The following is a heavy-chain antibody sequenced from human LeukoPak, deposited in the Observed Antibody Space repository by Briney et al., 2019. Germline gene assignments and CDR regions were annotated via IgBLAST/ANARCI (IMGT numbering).Heavy chain of an antibody. Sequence: SETLSLTCTGTRWSISSYYWSWIRQPAGKGLEWIGRIYTSGSTNYNPSLKSRVTMSVDTSKNQFSLKLSSVTAADTAVYYCAKESGYSSGWYISQRGGYFDYWGQGTLVTVSS. J-gene: IGHJ4*02. CDR3: AKESGYSSGWYISQRGGYFDY. D-gene: IGHD6-19*01. CDR2: IYTSGST. CDR1: RWSISSYY. V-gene: IGHV4-4*07.